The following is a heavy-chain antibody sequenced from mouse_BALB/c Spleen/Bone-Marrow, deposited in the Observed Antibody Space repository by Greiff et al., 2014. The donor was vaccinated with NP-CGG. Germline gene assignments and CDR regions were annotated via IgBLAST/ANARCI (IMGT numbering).Heavy chain of an antibody. Sequence: VKLQESGAELAKPGASVKMSCKASGYTFTSCWMHWVKQRPGQGLEWIGYINPSTGYTDYNQRFNDKATLTADKSSSTAYMQLSSLTSKDSAVYYCARGNPLYAMDYWGQGTSVTVSS. D-gene: IGHD2-1*01. CDR1: GYTFTSCW. CDR2: INPSTGYT. J-gene: IGHJ4*01. V-gene: IGHV1-7*01. CDR3: ARGNPLYAMDY.